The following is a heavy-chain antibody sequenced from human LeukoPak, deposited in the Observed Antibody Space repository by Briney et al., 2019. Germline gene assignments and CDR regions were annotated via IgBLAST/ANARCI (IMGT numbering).Heavy chain of an antibody. D-gene: IGHD4/OR15-4a*01. J-gene: IGHJ4*02. Sequence: PGGSLRLSCTASGFTFSGYEMNWVRQAPGKGLEWVSHIGSSGNSKYYADSVKGRFTVSRDNAQNSLYLQMSSLRAEDTAVYYCARNEYGDYWGQGTLVTVSS. CDR2: IGSSGNSK. V-gene: IGHV3-48*03. CDR1: GFTFSGYE. CDR3: ARNEYGDY.